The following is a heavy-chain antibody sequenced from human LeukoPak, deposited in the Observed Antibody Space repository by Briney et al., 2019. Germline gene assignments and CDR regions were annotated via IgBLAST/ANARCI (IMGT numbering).Heavy chain of an antibody. CDR1: GFTSSSYA. Sequence: GGSLRLSCAASGFTSSSYAMSWVRQAPGKGLEWVSAISGSGGSTYYADSVKGRFTISRDNSKNTLYLQMNSLRAEDTAVYYCASPYYYDSSGSILWDCWGQGTLVTVSS. CDR2: ISGSGGST. V-gene: IGHV3-23*01. D-gene: IGHD3-22*01. J-gene: IGHJ4*02. CDR3: ASPYYYDSSGSILWDC.